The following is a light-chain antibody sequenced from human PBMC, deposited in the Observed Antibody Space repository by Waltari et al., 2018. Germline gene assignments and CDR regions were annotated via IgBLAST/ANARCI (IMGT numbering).Light chain of an antibody. CDR2: KDS. Sequence: SYELTQPSSVSVSPGQTARLTCSGDVLAKKYARWFQQKPGQAPILVIYKDSERPSGIPERFSGSSSGTTVTLTISGAQVEDEADYYCFSAADNNGVFGTGTKVTVL. V-gene: IGLV3-27*01. CDR3: FSAADNNGV. CDR1: VLAKKY. J-gene: IGLJ1*01.